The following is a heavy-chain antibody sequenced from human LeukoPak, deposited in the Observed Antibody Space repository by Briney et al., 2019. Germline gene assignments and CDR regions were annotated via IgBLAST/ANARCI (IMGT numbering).Heavy chain of an antibody. J-gene: IGHJ6*03. CDR3: ARDLHDSSGYYSRYYYYYYMDV. D-gene: IGHD3-22*01. Sequence: PSETLSLTCAVSGGSFSGYYWSWIRQPAGKGLEWIRRIYTSGSTNYNPSLKSRVTISVDTSKSQFSLKLRSVTAADTAVYYCARDLHDSSGYYSRYYYYYYMDVWGKGTTVTISS. CDR1: GGSFSGYY. V-gene: IGHV4-4*07. CDR2: IYTSGST.